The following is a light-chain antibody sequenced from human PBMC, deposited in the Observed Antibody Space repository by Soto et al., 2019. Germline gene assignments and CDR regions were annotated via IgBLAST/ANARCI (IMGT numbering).Light chain of an antibody. CDR1: QSASSN. CDR3: QQYHNWPIT. J-gene: IGKJ5*01. CDR2: DAS. Sequence: IVMTQSPSGLSVSRVARATLCCSASQSASSNLAWHQQKPGQAPRLLMYDASTRATGIPARFSGSGSGTEFTLTISSLQSEDFAVYYCQQYHNWPITFGQGTRLEIK. V-gene: IGKV3-15*01.